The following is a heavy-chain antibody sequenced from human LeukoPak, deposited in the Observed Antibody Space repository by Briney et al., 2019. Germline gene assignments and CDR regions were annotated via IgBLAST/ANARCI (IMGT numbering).Heavy chain of an antibody. V-gene: IGHV4-4*09. CDR2: IYTSGST. CDR3: ARSPRHKPAWGIVVVPAAPYYFDY. Sequence: SGTLSLTCTVSGGSISSYYWSWIRQPPGKGLEWIGYIYTSGSTNYNPSLKSRVTISVDTSKNQFSLKLSSVTAADTAVYYCARSPRHKPAWGIVVVPAAPYYFDYWGQGTLVTVSS. J-gene: IGHJ4*02. CDR1: GGSISSYY. D-gene: IGHD2-2*01.